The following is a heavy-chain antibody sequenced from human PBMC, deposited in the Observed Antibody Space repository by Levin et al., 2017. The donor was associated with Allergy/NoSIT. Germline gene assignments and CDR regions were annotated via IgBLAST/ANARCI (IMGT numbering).Heavy chain of an antibody. CDR3: ARGIDSTYYDFNWFDS. CDR1: GASITNSQ. J-gene: IGHJ5*01. CDR2: ISMSGST. V-gene: IGHV4-4*07. D-gene: IGHD3-3*01. Sequence: SETLSLTCTVSGASITNSQWSWIRQSAEKGLEWIGRISMSGSTRYNPALKSRVTMSVDTSKNQFSLRLNSATAADTAVYYCARGIDSTYYDFNWFDSWGQGTLVTVSS.